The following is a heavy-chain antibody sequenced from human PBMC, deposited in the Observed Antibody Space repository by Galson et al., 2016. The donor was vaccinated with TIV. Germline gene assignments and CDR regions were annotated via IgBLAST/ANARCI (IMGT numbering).Heavy chain of an antibody. CDR1: GDSISRTSYF. CDR2: DFYSGST. CDR3: ARHSGAVAGYDYGMDV. V-gene: IGHV4-39*01. Sequence: TLSLTCTVSGDSISRTSYFWGWIRQSPGKGLEWIGSDFYSGSTFYSGIIYYTPSLKSRLTISVDTSKNQFSLRLSSVTAADTAVYYCARHSGAVAGYDYGMDVWGQGTTVTVSS. D-gene: IGHD6-19*01. J-gene: IGHJ6*02.